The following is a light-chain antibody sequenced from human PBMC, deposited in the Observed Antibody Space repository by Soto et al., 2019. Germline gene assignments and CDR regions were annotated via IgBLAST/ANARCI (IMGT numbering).Light chain of an antibody. J-gene: IGKJ4*01. CDR2: WAS. V-gene: IGKV4-1*01. Sequence: DIVMTQSPDSLAVSLGERATINCKSSQSVFYSSNNKNYLAWYQQKPGQPPKLLIYWASTRESGVPDRFSGSEAGQGSTPTISRLQADDVVVYCCQQYYCTLLTFGGGTKVEIK. CDR3: QQYYCTLLT. CDR1: QSVFYSSNNKNY.